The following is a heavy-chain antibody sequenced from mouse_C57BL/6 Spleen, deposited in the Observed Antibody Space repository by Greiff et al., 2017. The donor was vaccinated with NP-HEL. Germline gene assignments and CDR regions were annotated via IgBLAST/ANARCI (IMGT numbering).Heavy chain of an antibody. CDR1: GYTFTSYT. Sequence: QVQLQQSGAELARPGASVKMSCKASGYTFTSYTMHWVKQRPGQGLEWIGYINPSSGYTKYNQKFKDKATLTADKSSSTAYMQLCSLTSEDSAVYYCARGDYGSSYGWYFDVWGTGTTVTVSS. CDR3: ARGDYGSSYGWYFDV. V-gene: IGHV1-4*01. D-gene: IGHD1-1*01. CDR2: INPSSGYT. J-gene: IGHJ1*03.